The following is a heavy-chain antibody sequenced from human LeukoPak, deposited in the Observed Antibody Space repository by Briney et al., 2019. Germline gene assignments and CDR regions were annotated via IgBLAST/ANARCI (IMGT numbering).Heavy chain of an antibody. Sequence: PSGTLSLTCGVSGGSIDITNYWSWVRQAPGKGPEWIGEISHDGTRNYNPSLRSRVAMSFDRANNYFSLSLTAVTAADTALYYCTRESRPFCPFAFWGQGVMVTVSS. D-gene: IGHD2-2*01. CDR2: ISHDGTR. CDR1: GGSIDITNY. V-gene: IGHV4-4*02. CDR3: TRESRPFCPFAF. J-gene: IGHJ4*02.